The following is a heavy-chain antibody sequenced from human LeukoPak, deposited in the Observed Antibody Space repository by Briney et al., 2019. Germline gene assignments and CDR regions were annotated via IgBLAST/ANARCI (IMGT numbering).Heavy chain of an antibody. CDR1: GGTFSSYA. D-gene: IGHD3-3*01. Sequence: ASVKVSCKASGGTFSSYAISWVRQAPGQGLEWMGRIIPIFGIANYAQKFQGRVTITADKSTSTAYMELSSLRSEDTAVYYCARIGVPPVVYYYGMDVWGQGTTVTVSS. V-gene: IGHV1-69*04. J-gene: IGHJ6*02. CDR3: ARIGVPPVVYYYGMDV. CDR2: IIPIFGIA.